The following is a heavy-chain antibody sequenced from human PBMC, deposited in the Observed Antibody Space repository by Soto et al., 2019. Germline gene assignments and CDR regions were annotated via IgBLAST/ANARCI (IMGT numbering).Heavy chain of an antibody. Sequence: SETLSLTCTVSGGSISSYYWSWIRQPPGKGLEWIGSMYHSGRTHYNPSLKSRVTISADTSKNRFSLKLSSVTAADTAVYYCARRVVAPVGAIDYWGQGTLVTVS. D-gene: IGHD2-15*01. CDR2: MYHSGRT. CDR3: ARRVVAPVGAIDY. J-gene: IGHJ4*02. CDR1: GGSISSYY. V-gene: IGHV4-59*08.